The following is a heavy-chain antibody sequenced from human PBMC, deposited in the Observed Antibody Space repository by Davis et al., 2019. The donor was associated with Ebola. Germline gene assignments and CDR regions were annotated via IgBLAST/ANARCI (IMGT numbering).Heavy chain of an antibody. CDR3: AKVVGPGV. CDR2: IKQDGSEK. V-gene: IGHV3-7*03. Sequence: GESLKISCAASGFTFSNYWMTWVRQAPGKGLEWVASIKQDGSEKFYVDSVKGRFSIPRDNAKNSLYLQMNSLRAEDTAVYYCAKVVGPGVWGQGTLVTVSS. J-gene: IGHJ4*02. CDR1: GFTFSNYW. D-gene: IGHD3-10*01.